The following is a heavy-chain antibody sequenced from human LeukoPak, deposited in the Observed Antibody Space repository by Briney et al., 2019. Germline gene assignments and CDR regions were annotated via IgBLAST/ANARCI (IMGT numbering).Heavy chain of an antibody. Sequence: PGGSLRLSCAASGFTFSSYWMHWVRQAPGKGLVWVSRINSDGSSTSYADSVKGRFTISGDNAKNTLYLQMNSLRAEDTAVYYCARVAWGSAADAFDIWGQGTMVTVSS. J-gene: IGHJ3*02. CDR1: GFTFSSYW. CDR3: ARVAWGSAADAFDI. V-gene: IGHV3-74*01. D-gene: IGHD3-16*01. CDR2: INSDGSST.